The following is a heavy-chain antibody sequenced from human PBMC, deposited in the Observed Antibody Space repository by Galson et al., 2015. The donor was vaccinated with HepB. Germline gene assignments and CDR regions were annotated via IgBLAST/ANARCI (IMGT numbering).Heavy chain of an antibody. V-gene: IGHV3-33*01. CDR2: IWYDGSNK. D-gene: IGHD2-15*01. CDR1: GFTFSSYG. CDR3: ARGGYCSGGSCSFAPFDY. J-gene: IGHJ4*02. Sequence: SLRLSCAASGFTFSSYGMHWVRQAPGKGLEWVAVIWYDGSNKYYADSVKGRFTISRDNSKNTLYLQMNSLRAEDTAVYYCARGGYCSGGSCSFAPFDYWGQGTLVTVSS.